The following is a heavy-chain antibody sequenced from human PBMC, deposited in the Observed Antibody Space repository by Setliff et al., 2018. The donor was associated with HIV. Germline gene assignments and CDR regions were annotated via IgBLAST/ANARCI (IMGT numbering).Heavy chain of an antibody. J-gene: IGHJ4*02. CDR1: GGPISSYY. CDR3: ASQPAYSTDWYGGGDYFDY. V-gene: IGHV4-59*08. CDR2: IYYSGRT. Sequence: SETLSLTCSVSGGPISSYYWSWIRQPPGKGLEWIGYIYYSGRTNYNPSLKSRVTISVDTARNQFSLKLSSVTAADTAVYYCASQPAYSTDWYGGGDYFDYWGQGTLVTVSS. D-gene: IGHD6-19*01.